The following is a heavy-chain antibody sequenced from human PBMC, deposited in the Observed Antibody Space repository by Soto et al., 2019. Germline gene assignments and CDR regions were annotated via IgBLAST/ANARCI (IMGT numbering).Heavy chain of an antibody. Sequence: EVQLLESGGYLLQPGGSLRLSCAASGFIFSSSAMSWVRQAPGKGLEWVSAISGSGSTTYYADSVKGRFTISRDNSRNTLYLQMSSLRAEDTAIYYCAKYSQLLIDYWGQGTLVTVSS. CDR3: AKYSQLLIDY. CDR2: ISGSGSTT. CDR1: GFIFSSSA. J-gene: IGHJ4*02. V-gene: IGHV3-23*01. D-gene: IGHD2-15*01.